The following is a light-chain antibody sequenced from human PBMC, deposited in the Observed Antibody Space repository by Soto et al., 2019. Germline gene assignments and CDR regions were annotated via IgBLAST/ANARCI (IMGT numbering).Light chain of an antibody. CDR3: SSYTSSSTLV. CDR1: SSDVGAYEY. CDR2: DVS. J-gene: IGLJ2*01. Sequence: QSVLTQTASVSGSPGQSITISCTGTSSDVGAYEYVSWYQQHPGKAPKLIIYDVSYRPSGVSNRFSGSKSGNTASLTISGLQAEDEADYYCSSYTSSSTLVFGGGTKLTVL. V-gene: IGLV2-14*01.